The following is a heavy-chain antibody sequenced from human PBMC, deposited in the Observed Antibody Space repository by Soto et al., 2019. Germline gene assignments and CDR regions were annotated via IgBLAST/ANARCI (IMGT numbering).Heavy chain of an antibody. CDR3: ARFPHYFDTTGYLNY. D-gene: IGHD3-22*01. V-gene: IGHV4-30-4*01. Sequence: PSETLSLTCTVSGGSINNGDYYWSWIRQPPEKGLEWIGYIYYSGSTNYNPSLKSRVTISVDTSKNQLSLKLNSVTAADTAVYYCARFPHYFDTTGYLNYWGQGTLVTVSS. J-gene: IGHJ4*02. CDR2: IYYSGST. CDR1: GGSINNGDYY.